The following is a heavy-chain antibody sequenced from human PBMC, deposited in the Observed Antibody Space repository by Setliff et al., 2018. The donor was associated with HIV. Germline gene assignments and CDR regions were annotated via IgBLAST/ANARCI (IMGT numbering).Heavy chain of an antibody. V-gene: IGHV3-23*01. Sequence: GGSLRLSCAASEFTLSGYSMSWVRQVPGKGLEWVSAIDPSGSRIFYSDSVRGRFTISRDDSQNSLYLQMNSLTTEDTAVYYCGCWIAGRGYWGQGTPVTVSS. CDR2: IDPSGSRI. J-gene: IGHJ4*02. D-gene: IGHD2-21*01. CDR3: GCWIAGRGY. CDR1: EFTLSGYS.